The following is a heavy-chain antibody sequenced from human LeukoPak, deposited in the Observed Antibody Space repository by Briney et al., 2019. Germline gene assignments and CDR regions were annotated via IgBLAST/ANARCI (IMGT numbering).Heavy chain of an antibody. D-gene: IGHD3-3*01. CDR1: GFTVSSNY. Sequence: GGSLRLSCIASGFTVSSNYMSWVRQAPGKGLEWVSVIYSGGSTYYADSVKGRFTISRDNSKNTLYLQMNSPRAEDTAVYYCASLPNYDFWSGSYGMDVWGQGTTVTVSS. CDR3: ASLPNYDFWSGSYGMDV. CDR2: IYSGGST. V-gene: IGHV3-53*01. J-gene: IGHJ6*02.